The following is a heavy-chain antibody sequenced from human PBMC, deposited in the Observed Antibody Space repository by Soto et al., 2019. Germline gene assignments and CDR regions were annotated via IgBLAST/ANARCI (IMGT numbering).Heavy chain of an antibody. CDR3: APTLVGDCFDY. V-gene: IGHV2-5*01. J-gene: IGHJ4*02. Sequence: QITLKESGPTLVKPTQTLTLTCTFSGFSLSTSGVGVGWIRQPPGKALEWLALIYWNDDKRYSPSLKSRLTLTKDTSKNQVVLTMTNMDPVDTATYYCAPTLVGDCFDYWGKGTLVTVSS. CDR2: IYWNDDK. CDR1: GFSLSTSGVG. D-gene: IGHD2-21*02.